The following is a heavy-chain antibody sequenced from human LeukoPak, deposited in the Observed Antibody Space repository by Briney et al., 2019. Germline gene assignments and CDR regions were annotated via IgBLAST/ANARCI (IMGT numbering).Heavy chain of an antibody. D-gene: IGHD2-8*01. J-gene: IGHJ4*02. CDR1: GGSISSYY. CDR3: ARRRFVRGPDVVNPFDY. V-gene: IGHV4-59*08. CDR2: IYYSGST. Sequence: RSSETLSLTCTVSGGSISSYYRSWIRQPPGKGLEWIGYIYYSGSTNYNPSLKSRVTISVDTSKNQFSLKLSSVTAADTAVYYCARRRFVRGPDVVNPFDYWGQGTLVTVSS.